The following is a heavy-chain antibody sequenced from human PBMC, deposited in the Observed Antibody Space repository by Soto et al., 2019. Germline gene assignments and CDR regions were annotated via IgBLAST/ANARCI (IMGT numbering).Heavy chain of an antibody. Sequence: SETLSLTCTVSGGSISSGDYYWSWIRQPPGKGLEWIGYIYYSVSTYYNPSLKSRVTISVDTSKNQFSLKLSSVTAADTAVYYCARVRVVVTKYYFDYWGQGTLVTVSS. D-gene: IGHD3-22*01. CDR3: ARVRVVVTKYYFDY. CDR1: GGSISSGDYY. J-gene: IGHJ4*02. V-gene: IGHV4-30-4*01. CDR2: IYYSVST.